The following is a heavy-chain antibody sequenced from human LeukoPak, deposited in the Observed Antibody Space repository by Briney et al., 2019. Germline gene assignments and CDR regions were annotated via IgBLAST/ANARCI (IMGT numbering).Heavy chain of an antibody. D-gene: IGHD3-10*01. V-gene: IGHV4-38-2*02. J-gene: IGHJ6*03. CDR2: IYHSGST. CDR1: GYSISSGYY. Sequence: SETLSLTCTVSGYSISSGYYWGWIRQPPGKGLEWIGSIYHSGSTYYNPSLKSRVTISVDTSKNQFSLKLSSVTAADTAVYYCARRLKRMLRGLIRGNSDYYYHFYMDVWGKGTTVTISS. CDR3: ARRLKRMLRGLIRGNSDYYYHFYMDV.